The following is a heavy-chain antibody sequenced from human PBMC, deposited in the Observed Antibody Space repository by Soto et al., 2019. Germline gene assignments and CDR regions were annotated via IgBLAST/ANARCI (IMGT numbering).Heavy chain of an antibody. Sequence: SETLSLTCSVSGDSVSSGAYYWSWIRQPPGKGLEWIGYVYYSGSTSYNPSLETGVAISVDTSKNQFSLKLTSVTPADTAIYYCARVKRSTSRLDPWGQGTLVTVSS. CDR1: GDSVSSGAYY. CDR3: ARVKRSTSRLDP. J-gene: IGHJ5*02. D-gene: IGHD1-26*01. CDR2: VYYSGST. V-gene: IGHV4-61*08.